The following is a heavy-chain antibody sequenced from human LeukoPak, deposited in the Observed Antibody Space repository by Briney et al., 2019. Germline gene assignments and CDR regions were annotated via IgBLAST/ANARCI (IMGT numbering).Heavy chain of an antibody. CDR3: AKERRGYSYGDAFDI. V-gene: IGHV3-20*04. D-gene: IGHD5-18*01. Sequence: GGSLRLSCAASGFTFDDYGMSWVRQVPGKGLEWVSSLNWNGGSTGHADSVKGRFTISRDNAKNSLYLQMNSLRAEDTALYYCAKERRGYSYGDAFDIWGQGTMVTVSS. CDR2: LNWNGGST. J-gene: IGHJ3*02. CDR1: GFTFDDYG.